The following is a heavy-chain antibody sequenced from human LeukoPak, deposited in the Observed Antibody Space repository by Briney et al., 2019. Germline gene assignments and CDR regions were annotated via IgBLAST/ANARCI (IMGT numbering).Heavy chain of an antibody. CDR1: GGSISSSSYY. D-gene: IGHD2-2*01. V-gene: IGHV4-39*07. CDR3: ARDIVVVPAARRLSDDAFDI. CDR2: IYYSGST. J-gene: IGHJ3*02. Sequence: PSETLSLTCTVSGGSISSSSYYWGWIRQPPGKGLEWIGSIYYSGSTYYNPSLKSRVTISVDTSKNQFSLKLSSVTAADTAVYYCARDIVVVPAARRLSDDAFDIWGQGTMVTVSS.